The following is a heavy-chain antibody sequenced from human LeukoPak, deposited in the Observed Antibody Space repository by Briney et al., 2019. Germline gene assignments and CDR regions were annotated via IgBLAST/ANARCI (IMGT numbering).Heavy chain of an antibody. CDR1: GLTLSNYW. V-gene: IGHV3-7*01. D-gene: IGHD6-19*01. Sequence: GGSLRLSCAASGLTLSNYWMSRVRQAPGKGLEWVANIKQDGSAKYYVDSVKGRFTISRDNAKNSLYLQMDSLRAEDTAVYYCARIKDSSTRFDYWGQGTLVTVSS. CDR3: ARIKDSSTRFDY. J-gene: IGHJ4*02. CDR2: IKQDGSAK.